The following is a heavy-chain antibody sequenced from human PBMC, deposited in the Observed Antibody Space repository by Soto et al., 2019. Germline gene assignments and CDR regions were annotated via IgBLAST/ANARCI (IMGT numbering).Heavy chain of an antibody. V-gene: IGHV4-39*01. CDR1: GGSISSSSYY. CDR2: IYYSGST. CDR3: AGYYGDYDPYYYGMDV. Sequence: QLQLQESGPGLVKPSETLSLTCTVSGGSISSSSYYWGWIRQPPGKGLEWIGSIYYSGSTYYNPSLKSRVTISVDTSKNQFSLKLSSVTAADTAVYYCAGYYGDYDPYYYGMDVWGQGTTVTVSS. D-gene: IGHD4-17*01. J-gene: IGHJ6*02.